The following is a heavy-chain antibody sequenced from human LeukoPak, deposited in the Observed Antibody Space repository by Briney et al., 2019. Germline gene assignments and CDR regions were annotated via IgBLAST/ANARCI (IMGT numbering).Heavy chain of an antibody. J-gene: IGHJ4*02. CDR2: ISYDGSNK. D-gene: IGHD3-10*01. Sequence: GGSLRLFCAASGFTFSSYGMHWVRQAPGKGLEWVAVISYDGSNKYYADSVKGRFTISRDNSKNTLYLQMNSLRAEDTAVYYCAKDWAGGSGSLDYFDYWGQGTLVTVSS. CDR3: AKDWAGGSGSLDYFDY. CDR1: GFTFSSYG. V-gene: IGHV3-30*18.